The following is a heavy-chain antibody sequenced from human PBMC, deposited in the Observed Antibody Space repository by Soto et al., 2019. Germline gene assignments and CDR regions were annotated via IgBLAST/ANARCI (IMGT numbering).Heavy chain of an antibody. CDR1: GFTFGDSY. CDR3: VRGGGGGLFDP. J-gene: IGHJ5*02. CDR2: ISPGSRYP. V-gene: IGHV3-11*06. D-gene: IGHD2-15*01. Sequence: GGSLRLSCAGSGFTFGDSYMSWIRQAPGKGLEWLSYISPGSRYPAYADSVKGRFTISRDNAERSLYLQMMSLTAEDTAIYYCVRGGGGGLFDPWGQGTMVTVSS.